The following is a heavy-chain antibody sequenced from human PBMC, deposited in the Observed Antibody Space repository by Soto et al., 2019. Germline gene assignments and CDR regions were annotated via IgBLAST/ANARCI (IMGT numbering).Heavy chain of an antibody. CDR3: ARLPKGSVVTG. CDR2: ISSTGNDI. Sequence: VQLMESGGGLVYPGAYLRLYCETSGFSFRDHSMNWVRQAPGKGLQWVSYISSTGNDIHYADSVKGRFTVSRDNAKNALFLQMNSLRDDDSAIYYCARLPKGSVVTGWGQGTLVTVSS. CDR1: GFSFRDHS. V-gene: IGHV3-48*02. D-gene: IGHD2-21*02. J-gene: IGHJ4*02.